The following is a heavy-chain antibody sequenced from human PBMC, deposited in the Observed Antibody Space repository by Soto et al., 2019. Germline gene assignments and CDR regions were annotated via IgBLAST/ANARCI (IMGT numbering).Heavy chain of an antibody. CDR3: AKDSLFTAYRDFWSGYPLGPYYFDY. CDR1: GFTFSSYA. V-gene: IGHV3-23*01. Sequence: GGSLRLSCAASGFTFSSYAMSWVRQAPGKGLEWVSAISGSGGSTYYADSVKGRFTISRDNSKNTLYLQMNSLRAEDTAVYYCAKDSLFTAYRDFWSGYPLGPYYFDYWGQGTLVTVSS. CDR2: ISGSGGST. D-gene: IGHD3-3*01. J-gene: IGHJ4*02.